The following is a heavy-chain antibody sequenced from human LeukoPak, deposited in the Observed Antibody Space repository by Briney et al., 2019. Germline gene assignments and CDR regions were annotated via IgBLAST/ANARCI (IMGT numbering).Heavy chain of an antibody. CDR1: GGSFSCYY. D-gene: IGHD3-22*01. J-gene: IGHJ4*02. CDR2: INHSGST. Sequence: SETLSLTCAVYGGSFSCYYWSWIRQPPGKGLEWIGEINHSGSTNYNPSLKSRVTISVDTSKNQFSLKLSSVTAADTAVYYCARRAYYYDSSGYYWSYFDYWGQGTLVTVSS. CDR3: ARRAYYYDSSGYYWSYFDY. V-gene: IGHV4-34*01.